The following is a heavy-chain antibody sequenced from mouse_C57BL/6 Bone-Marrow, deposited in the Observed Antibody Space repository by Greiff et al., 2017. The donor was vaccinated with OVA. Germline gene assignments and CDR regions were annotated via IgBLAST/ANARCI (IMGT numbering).Heavy chain of an antibody. CDR2: IYWDDDK. V-gene: IGHV8-12*01. Sequence: QVQLKESGPGILQSSQSLSLSCSSSGFSLSTSGMGVSWIRQPPGQGLEWLAHIYWDDDKRYNPSLKSRLTISKHTSRNQVFLKITSVDTADTATYYCARSLYYYGFFDYWGQGTTLTVSS. CDR3: ARSLYYYGFFDY. D-gene: IGHD1-1*01. J-gene: IGHJ2*01. CDR1: GFSLSTSGMG.